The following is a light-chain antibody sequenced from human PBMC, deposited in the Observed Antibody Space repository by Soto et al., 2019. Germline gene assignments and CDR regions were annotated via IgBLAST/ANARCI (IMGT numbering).Light chain of an antibody. Sequence: QSVLTQPPSAYGTPGQRVSISCSGSNSNIGSKYVYWYQQLPGTAPKLLMYRNNQRPSGVPDRFSGSKSGTSASLAISGLRSEDEADYYCAAWDNNLGGPAFGGGTKLTVL. J-gene: IGLJ2*01. CDR1: NSNIGSKY. CDR2: RNN. CDR3: AAWDNNLGGPA. V-gene: IGLV1-47*01.